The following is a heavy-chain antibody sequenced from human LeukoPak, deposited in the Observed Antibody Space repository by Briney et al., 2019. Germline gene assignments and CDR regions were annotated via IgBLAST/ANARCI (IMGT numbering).Heavy chain of an antibody. CDR1: GYSISSGYY. D-gene: IGHD1-1*01. CDR2: IYHSGST. V-gene: IGHV4-38-2*02. CDR3: ARGTGTTAY. Sequence: SETLSLTCTVSGYSISSGYYWGWIRPPPGKGLEWIGSIYHSGSTYYNPSLKSRVTISVDASKNQFSLKLSSVTAADTAVYYCARGTGTTAYWGQGTLVTVSS. J-gene: IGHJ4*02.